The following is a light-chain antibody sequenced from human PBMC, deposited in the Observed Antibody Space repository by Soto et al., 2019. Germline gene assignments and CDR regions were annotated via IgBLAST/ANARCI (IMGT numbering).Light chain of an antibody. J-gene: IGLJ3*02. Sequence: QSALTPPASVSGSPGQSITISCTGTSSDIGRYNLVSWYQQHPGKPPKLMIYEATKRPSGVSNRFSGSKSGNTASLTISGLQAEDEADYYCSLYASTNTFMFGGGTKLTVL. CDR3: SLYASTNTFM. CDR1: SSDIGRYNL. CDR2: EAT. V-gene: IGLV2-23*02.